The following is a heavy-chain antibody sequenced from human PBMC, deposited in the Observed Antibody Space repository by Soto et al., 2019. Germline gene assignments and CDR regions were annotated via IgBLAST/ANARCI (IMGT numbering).Heavy chain of an antibody. D-gene: IGHD1-7*01. Sequence: PSETLSLTCTVSGGSISSGGYYWSWIRQHPGKGLEWIGYIYYSGSTYYNPSLKSRVTISVDTSKNQFSLKLSSVTAADTAVYYCAREELRYGHNWFDPWGQGTLVTVSS. V-gene: IGHV4-31*03. CDR3: AREELRYGHNWFDP. J-gene: IGHJ5*02. CDR2: IYYSGST. CDR1: GGSISSGGYY.